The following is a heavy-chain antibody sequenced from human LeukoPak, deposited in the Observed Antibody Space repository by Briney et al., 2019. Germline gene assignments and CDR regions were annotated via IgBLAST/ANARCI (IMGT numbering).Heavy chain of an antibody. V-gene: IGHV3-23*01. CDR3: ANYRSGGGCYYSGLEH. Sequence: QPGGSLRLSCAASGFTFKNYAMTWVRQAPGKGLEWVSRTSGSGDIRLYADSVKGRFTISRTNSENRLYLQMNSLRADDSGVYYCANYRSGGGCYYSGLEHWGQGTQVTVSS. J-gene: IGHJ1*01. CDR2: TSGSGDIR. CDR1: GFTFKNYA. D-gene: IGHD2-15*01.